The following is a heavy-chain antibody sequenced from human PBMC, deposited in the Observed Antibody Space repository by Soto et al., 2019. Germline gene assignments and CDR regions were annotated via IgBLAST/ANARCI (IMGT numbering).Heavy chain of an antibody. CDR3: ASLVRHNYCSSTSCLYPQAIDY. V-gene: IGHV1-69*02. CDR1: GGTFSSYT. CDR2: IIPILGIA. Sequence: ASVKVSCKASGGTFSSYTISWVRQAPGQGLEWMGRIIPILGIANYAQKFQGRVTITADKSTSTAYMELSSLRSEDTAVYYCASLVRHNYCSSTSCLYPQAIDYWGQGTLVTVSS. J-gene: IGHJ4*02. D-gene: IGHD2-2*01.